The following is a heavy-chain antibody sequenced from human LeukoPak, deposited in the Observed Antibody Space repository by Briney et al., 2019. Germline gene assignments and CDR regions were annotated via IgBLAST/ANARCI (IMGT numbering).Heavy chain of an antibody. D-gene: IGHD2-15*01. V-gene: IGHV4-59*01. J-gene: IGHJ5*02. CDR1: GGSISSYY. CDR3: AREGCSGGSCPP. Sequence: PSETLSLTCTVSGGSISSYYWSWIRQPPGKGLEWIGYIYYSGSTNYNPSLKSRVTISVDTSKNQFSLKLSSVTAADTAVYYCAREGCSGGSCPPWGQGTLVTVSS. CDR2: IYYSGST.